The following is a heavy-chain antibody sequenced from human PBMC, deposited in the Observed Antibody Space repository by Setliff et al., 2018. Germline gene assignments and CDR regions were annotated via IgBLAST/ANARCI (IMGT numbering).Heavy chain of an antibody. Sequence: LRLSCAASGFTFSSYAMYWVRQAPRKGLQYVSAITANGGSTYYADSVKGSFTISRDNSKNTLYLQMGSLRAEDMAVYYCARLKVGNNWPDYWGQGTLVTVSS. J-gene: IGHJ4*02. CDR1: GFTFSSYA. CDR2: ITANGGST. V-gene: IGHV3-64*02. CDR3: ARLKVGNNWPDY. D-gene: IGHD1-1*01.